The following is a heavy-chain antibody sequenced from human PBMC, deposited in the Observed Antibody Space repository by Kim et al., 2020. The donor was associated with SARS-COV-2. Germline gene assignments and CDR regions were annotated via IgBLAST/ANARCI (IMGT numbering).Heavy chain of an antibody. Sequence: SQTLSLTCAISGDRVSSNSIGWNWIRQSPSRGLEWLGRTYFTSKWFSDYAVSVKSRITINSDTSKNQFSLHLNSVTPEDTAVYYCARGRNYAMDVWGQGT. V-gene: IGHV6-1*01. CDR1: GDRVSSNSIG. CDR2: TYFTSKWFS. CDR3: ARGRNYAMDV. J-gene: IGHJ6*02.